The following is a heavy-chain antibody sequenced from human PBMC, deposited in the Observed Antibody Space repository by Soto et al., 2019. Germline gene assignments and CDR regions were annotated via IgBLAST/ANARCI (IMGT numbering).Heavy chain of an antibody. CDR1: GFIFSNYA. Sequence: GGSLRLSCAASGFIFSNYAMHWVRRAPGKGLEWVSTVTADGGTYYADSVKGRFAMSRDTSENTLYLQMNSLGAEDTAAYYCAPHVSCSGGSCQYDAFAIRGQGTMVTVSS. V-gene: IGHV3-23*01. D-gene: IGHD2-15*01. CDR3: APHVSCSGGSCQYDAFAI. CDR2: VTADGGT. J-gene: IGHJ3*02.